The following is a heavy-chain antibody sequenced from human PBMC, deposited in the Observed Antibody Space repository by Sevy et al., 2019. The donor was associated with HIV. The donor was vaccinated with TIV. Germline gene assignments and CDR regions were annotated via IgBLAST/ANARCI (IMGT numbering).Heavy chain of an antibody. CDR2: IYWNDDK. CDR3: AHSIDTREFFDY. V-gene: IGHV2-5*01. D-gene: IGHD2-2*02. CDR1: GFSLSTSGVG. J-gene: IGHJ4*02. Sequence: SGPTLVKPTQTLTLTCTFSGFSLSTSGVGVGWIRQPPGKALEWLALIYWNDDKRYSPSLKSRLTITKDPSKNQVVLTMTNMDPVDTATYYCAHSIDTREFFDYWGQGTLVTVSS.